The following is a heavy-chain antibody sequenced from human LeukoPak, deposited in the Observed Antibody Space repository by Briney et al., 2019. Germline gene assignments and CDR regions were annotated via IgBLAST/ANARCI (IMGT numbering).Heavy chain of an antibody. D-gene: IGHD3-10*01. CDR2: ISAYNGNT. Sequence: ASVKVSCKASGYTFTSYGISWVRQAPGQGLERMGWISAYNGNTNYAQTLQGRVTMTTDTSTSTAYMELRSLRSDDTAVYYCARDKHGSGSYYKSPRWFDPWGQGTLVTVSS. CDR3: ARDKHGSGSYYKSPRWFDP. V-gene: IGHV1-18*04. CDR1: GYTFTSYG. J-gene: IGHJ5*02.